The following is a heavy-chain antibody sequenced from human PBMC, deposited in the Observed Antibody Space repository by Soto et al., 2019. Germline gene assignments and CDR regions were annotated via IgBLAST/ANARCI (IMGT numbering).Heavy chain of an antibody. V-gene: IGHV4-59*08. J-gene: IGHJ4*02. Sequence: SETLSLTCTVSGGSISSYYWSWIRQPPGKGLEWIGYIYYSGSTNYNPSLKSRVTISVDTSKNQFSLKLSSVTAAETAVYYCVRKNYGDFVLFDYCGQRTLVPVSS. CDR3: VRKNYGDFVLFDY. CDR2: IYYSGST. CDR1: GGSISSYY. D-gene: IGHD4-17*01.